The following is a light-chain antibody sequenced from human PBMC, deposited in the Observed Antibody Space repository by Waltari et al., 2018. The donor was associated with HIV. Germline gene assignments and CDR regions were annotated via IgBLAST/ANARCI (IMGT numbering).Light chain of an antibody. J-gene: IGLJ3*02. V-gene: IGLV4-69*01. CDR2: LNSDGSH. CDR1: SGHSSYA. Sequence: QLVLTQSPSASASLGALVKLTCTLSSGHSSYAIAWHQQQPEKGPRYLMKLNSDGSHSKGDGIPDRFSGASSGAERSLTISSLQSEDEADYYCQTWGTGVFGGGTKLTVL. CDR3: QTWGTGV.